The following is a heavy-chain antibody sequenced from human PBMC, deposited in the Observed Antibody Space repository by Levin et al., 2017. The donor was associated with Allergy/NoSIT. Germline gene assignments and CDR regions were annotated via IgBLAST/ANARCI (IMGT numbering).Heavy chain of an antibody. CDR1: GFDFSSHW. V-gene: IGHV5-10-1*01. CDR2: IDPHDSYT. CDR3: ARRRGTYGGYFDF. J-gene: IGHJ4*02. D-gene: IGHD4-23*01. Sequence: ASVKVSCKVSGFDFSSHWINWVRQVPGKGLEWMGNIDPHDSYTNYSPSFRGHVTVSVDRSINTAYLQLSNLKASDTAIYYCARRRGTYGGYFDFWGQGSLIIVSS.